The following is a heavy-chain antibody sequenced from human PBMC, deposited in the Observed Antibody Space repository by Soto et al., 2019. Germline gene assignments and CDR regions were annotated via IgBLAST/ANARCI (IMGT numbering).Heavy chain of an antibody. CDR3: ARDLVVVTAIEAEIVAFDI. V-gene: IGHV1-69*06. J-gene: IGHJ3*02. D-gene: IGHD2-21*02. CDR2: IIPIFGTA. Sequence: SVKVSCKASGGTFSSYAISWGRQAPGQGLEWRDGIIPIFGTANYAQKFHGRVTITADKSTSTAYMELSSLRSEDTAVYYCARDLVVVTAIEAEIVAFDIWGQGTMVTVSS. CDR1: GGTFSSYA.